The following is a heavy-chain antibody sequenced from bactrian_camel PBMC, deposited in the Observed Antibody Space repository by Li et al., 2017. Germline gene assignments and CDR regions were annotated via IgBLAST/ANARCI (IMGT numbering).Heavy chain of an antibody. Sequence: EVQLVESGGGSVQAGGSLRLSCTASGLTFDGSAVGWYRQAPENECELVSRTNHIMGTYYADAVKGRFTVSRDNTAKRVYLQMNSLRPEDTAVYYCLTWRETGNGPYNVGGQGTQVTVSS. J-gene: IGHJ4*01. CDR2: TNHIMGT. V-gene: IGHV3S66*01. CDR3: LTWRETGNGPYNV. CDR1: GLTFDGSA. D-gene: IGHD7*01.